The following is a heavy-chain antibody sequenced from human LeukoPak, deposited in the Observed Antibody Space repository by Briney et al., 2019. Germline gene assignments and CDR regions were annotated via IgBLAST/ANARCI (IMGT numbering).Heavy chain of an antibody. V-gene: IGHV4-31*03. CDR2: IYYSGST. CDR3: ARGSRCSSTSCSYYYYYGMDV. J-gene: IGHJ6*02. Sequence: PSETLSLTCTVSGGSISSGGYYWSWIRQHPGKGLEWIGYIYYSGSTYYNPSLKSRVTISVDTSKNQISLKLSSVTAADTAVYYCARGSRCSSTSCSYYYYYGMDVWGQGTTVTVSS. D-gene: IGHD2-2*01. CDR1: GGSISSGGYY.